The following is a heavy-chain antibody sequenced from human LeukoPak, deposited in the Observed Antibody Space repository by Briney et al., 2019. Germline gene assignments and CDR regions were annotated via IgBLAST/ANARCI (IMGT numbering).Heavy chain of an antibody. CDR2: IYPGDSDT. J-gene: IGHJ3*02. V-gene: IGHV5-51*01. CDR3: ARHLYTSGPAGWNAFDI. D-gene: IGHD6-19*01. Sequence: GESLKISCKGSGYSFTSYWIGWVRQMPGKGLEWMAIIYPGDSDTRYSPSFQGQVTISADKSISTAYLQWSSLKASDTAMYYCARHLYTSGPAGWNAFDIWGQGTMVTVSS. CDR1: GYSFTSYW.